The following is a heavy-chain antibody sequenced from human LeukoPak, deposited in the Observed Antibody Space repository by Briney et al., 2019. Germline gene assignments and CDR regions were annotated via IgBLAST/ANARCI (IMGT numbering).Heavy chain of an antibody. CDR3: AKDGSGSYYNVYFDY. J-gene: IGHJ4*02. D-gene: IGHD3-10*01. CDR1: GFTFSSYG. CDR2: IRYDGSNK. Sequence: GGSLRLSCAASGFTFSSYGMHWVRQAPGKGLEWVAFIRYDGSNKYYADSVKGRFTISRDNSKNTLYLQMNSLRAEDTAVYYRAKDGSGSYYNVYFDYWGQGTLVTVSS. V-gene: IGHV3-30*02.